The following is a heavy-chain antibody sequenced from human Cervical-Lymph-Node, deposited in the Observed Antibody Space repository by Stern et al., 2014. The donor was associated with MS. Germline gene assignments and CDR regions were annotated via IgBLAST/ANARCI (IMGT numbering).Heavy chain of an antibody. CDR1: GYTFTDYF. CDR2: VNPTSGGT. Sequence: QLVQSGAEVKKPGASVTVSCKASGYTFTDYFMHWVRQAPGQGLEWMGRVNPTSGGTNYAKKFEGRVTITRETTNSTAYLEMSNLTSDDVAIYYCATRRGCSGGSCSSRSLDYWGQGTLVTVSS. V-gene: IGHV1-2*06. CDR3: ATRRGCSGGSCSSRSLDY. J-gene: IGHJ4*02. D-gene: IGHD2-15*01.